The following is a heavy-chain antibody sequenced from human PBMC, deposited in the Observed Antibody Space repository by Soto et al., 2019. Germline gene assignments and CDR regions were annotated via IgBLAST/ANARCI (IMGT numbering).Heavy chain of an antibody. D-gene: IGHD2-2*01. J-gene: IGHJ4*02. V-gene: IGHV3-15*01. Sequence: GGSLRLSCAASGFTFSNAWMSWVRQAPGKGLEWVGRIKSKTDGGTTDYAAPVKGRFTISREDSKNTLYLQMNSLKTEDTAVYYCTTAFCDRRRFGSTSCYSIDYWGQGTLVTVSS. CDR3: TTAFCDRRRFGSTSCYSIDY. CDR2: IKSKTDGGTT. CDR1: GFTFSNAW.